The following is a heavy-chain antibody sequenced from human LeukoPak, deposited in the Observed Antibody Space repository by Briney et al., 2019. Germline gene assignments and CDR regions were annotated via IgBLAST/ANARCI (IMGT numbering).Heavy chain of an antibody. V-gene: IGHV3-30*04. Sequence: GGSLRLFCAASGFIFSSYIIHWVRQAPGKGLEWVAVISYDGSNKYYADSVKGRFTISRDNSKNTLYLQMNSLRAEDTAVYYCARQTVTMWTNWFDPWGQGTLVTVSS. CDR2: ISYDGSNK. D-gene: IGHD4-11*01. CDR1: GFIFSSYI. J-gene: IGHJ5*02. CDR3: ARQTVTMWTNWFDP.